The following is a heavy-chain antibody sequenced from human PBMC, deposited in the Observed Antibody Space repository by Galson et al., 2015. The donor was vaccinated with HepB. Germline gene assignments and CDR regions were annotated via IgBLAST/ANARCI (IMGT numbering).Heavy chain of an antibody. J-gene: IGHJ4*02. CDR2: ISYDGSNK. V-gene: IGHV3-30-3*01. CDR3: AREKGGHHCSSTSCYSPYLGGSTNFDY. CDR1: GSTFSSYA. Sequence: SLRLSCAASGSTFSSYAMHWVRQAPGKGLEWVAVISYDGSNKYYADSVKGRFTISRDNSKNTLYLQMNSLRAEDTAVYYCAREKGGHHCSSTSCYSPYLGGSTNFDYWGQGTLVTVSS. D-gene: IGHD2-2*02.